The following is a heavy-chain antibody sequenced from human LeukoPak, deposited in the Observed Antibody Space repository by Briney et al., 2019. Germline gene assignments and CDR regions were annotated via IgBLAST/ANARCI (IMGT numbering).Heavy chain of an antibody. CDR3: ARERGDLRGGAFDI. D-gene: IGHD3-10*01. CDR1: GGSISSSSYY. V-gene: IGHV4-39*07. Sequence: SETVPLTCTVSGGSISSSSYYWAWIRQPPGKGLEWIGRIYSSGNTNYNPSLESRVTMSIDTSKNQFSLKLTSVTAADTAVYYCARERGDLRGGAFDIWGQGTMVTVSS. J-gene: IGHJ3*02. CDR2: IYSSGNT.